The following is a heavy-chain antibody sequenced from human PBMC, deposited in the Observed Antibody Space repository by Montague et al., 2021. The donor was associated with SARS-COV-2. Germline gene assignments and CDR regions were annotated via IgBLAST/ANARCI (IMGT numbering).Heavy chain of an antibody. V-gene: IGHV4-34*01. CDR3: ARGAPGY. CDR2: INYGGST. J-gene: IGHJ4*02. CDR1: GGSFSDYH. D-gene: IGHD1-1*01. Sequence: SETLSLTCAVYGGSFSDYHWTWIRQSPGEGLEWIGQINYGGSTXYNPSHKSRVTISIDTSKNQFSLKLTSVTAADTAVYYCARGAPGYWGQGTLVTVSS.